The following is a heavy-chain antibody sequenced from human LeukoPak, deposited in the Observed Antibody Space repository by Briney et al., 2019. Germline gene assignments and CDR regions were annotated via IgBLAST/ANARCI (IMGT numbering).Heavy chain of an antibody. Sequence: GGSLRLSCAASGFTFSSYAMHWVRQAPGKGLEWVAVISYDGSNKYYADSVKGRFTISRDNSKNTLYLQMNSLRAEDTAVYYCARDLQYYFDYWGQGTLVTVSS. CDR3: ARDLQYYFDY. CDR1: GFTFSSYA. J-gene: IGHJ4*02. V-gene: IGHV3-30-3*01. CDR2: ISYDGSNK.